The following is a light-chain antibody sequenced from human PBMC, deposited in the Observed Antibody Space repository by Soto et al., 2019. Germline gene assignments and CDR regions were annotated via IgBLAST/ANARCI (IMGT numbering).Light chain of an antibody. J-gene: IGLJ1*01. CDR3: SSYTSSSTYV. Sequence: QSVLTQPPSASGTPGQRVTMSCSGSSSNIGSNDVYWHQQIPGTAPKLLIYRNNQRPSGVPDRFSGSKSGTSASLAISGLRSEDEADYYCSSYTSSSTYVFGTGTKLTVL. CDR2: RNN. CDR1: SSNIGSND. V-gene: IGLV1-47*01.